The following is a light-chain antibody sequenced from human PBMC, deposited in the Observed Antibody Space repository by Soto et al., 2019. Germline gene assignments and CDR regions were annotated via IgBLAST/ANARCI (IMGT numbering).Light chain of an antibody. V-gene: IGKV1-5*03. J-gene: IGKJ4*01. CDR3: QQYNGDST. Sequence: DIQMTQSPSTLSASVGDRVTITCRASQSVSRWLAWYQQKPGKAPNLLIYKASNLQSGVPSRFSGSGSGTEFPLTSSRLQPDDFATYYCQQYNGDSTFGGGTKVEIK. CDR1: QSVSRW. CDR2: KAS.